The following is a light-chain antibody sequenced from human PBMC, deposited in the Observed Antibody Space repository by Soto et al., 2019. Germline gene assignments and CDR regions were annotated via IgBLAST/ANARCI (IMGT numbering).Light chain of an antibody. Sequence: DIQLTQSPSSLSASVGDRVTITCRASQSISSDLIWYQQKPGKAPKLLIYGASTLQTGVPSRFSGSGSGTDFTLTISSLQSEDFATYYCQQYYSHPPLTFGGGTKVDIK. CDR1: QSISSD. CDR3: QQYYSHPPLT. J-gene: IGKJ4*01. CDR2: GAS. V-gene: IGKV1-39*01.